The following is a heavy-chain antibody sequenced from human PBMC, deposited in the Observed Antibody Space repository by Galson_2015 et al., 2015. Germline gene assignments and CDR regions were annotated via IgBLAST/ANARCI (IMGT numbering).Heavy chain of an antibody. CDR3: ARERGDIVVVPAAMGWFDP. D-gene: IGHD2-2*01. CDR1: GFTFSSYW. J-gene: IGHJ5*02. CDR2: IKQDGSEK. Sequence: SLRLSCAASGFTFSSYWMSWVRQAPGKGLEWVANIKQDGSEKYYVDSVKGRFTISRDNAKNSLYLQMNSLRAEDAAVYYCARERGDIVVVPAAMGWFDPWGQGTLVTVSS. V-gene: IGHV3-7*03.